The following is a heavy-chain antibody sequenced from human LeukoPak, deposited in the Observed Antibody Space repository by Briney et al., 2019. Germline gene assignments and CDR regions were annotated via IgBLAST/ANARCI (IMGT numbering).Heavy chain of an antibody. Sequence: PGGSLRLSCAGSGIAFSIQWMHWDRQAPGKGLVWVSRINSDGSIITYAGSVKGRFTISRDNAKNTLYLQMNSLRAEDTAVYYCARSLVGCTSGPGYWGQGTLVTVSS. CDR1: GIAFSIQW. V-gene: IGHV3-74*01. CDR3: ARSLVGCTSGPGY. D-gene: IGHD1-26*01. CDR2: INSDGSII. J-gene: IGHJ4*02.